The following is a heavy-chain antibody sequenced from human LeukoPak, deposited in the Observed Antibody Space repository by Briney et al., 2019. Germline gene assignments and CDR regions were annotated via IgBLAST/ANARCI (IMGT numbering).Heavy chain of an antibody. Sequence: SETLSLTCTVSGGSISSYYWSWIRQPAGKGLEWIGRIYTSGSTNYNPSLKSRVTMSVDTSKNQFSLKLSSVTAAETAVYYWAREDYGGNSLDAFDIWGQGIMVTVSS. CDR1: GGSISSYY. CDR3: AREDYGGNSLDAFDI. V-gene: IGHV4-4*07. J-gene: IGHJ3*02. D-gene: IGHD4-23*01. CDR2: IYTSGST.